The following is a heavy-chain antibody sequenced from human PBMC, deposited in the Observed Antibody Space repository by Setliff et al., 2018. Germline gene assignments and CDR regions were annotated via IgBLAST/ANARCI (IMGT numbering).Heavy chain of an antibody. CDR2: IYPGDSDT. D-gene: IGHD3-9*01. CDR1: GYSFTSYW. CDR3: ARPLRDYDIMTGYPEIDY. V-gene: IGHV5-51*01. J-gene: IGHJ4*02. Sequence: PGESLKISCKGSGYSFTSYWIGWVRQMPGKGLEWMGIIYPGDSDTRYSPSFQGQVTISADKSISTAYLQWSSLKASDTAMYYCARPLRDYDIMTGYPEIDYWGQGTLVTVSS.